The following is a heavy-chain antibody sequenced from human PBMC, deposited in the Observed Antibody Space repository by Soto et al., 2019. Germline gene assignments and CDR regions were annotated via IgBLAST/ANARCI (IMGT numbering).Heavy chain of an antibody. V-gene: IGHV5-51*01. Sequence: PGESLKISCNGSGYIFTSYWIGWGRQMPGKGLEWMGIIYPGDSDTRYSPSFQGQVTISADRSISTAYLQWSSLKASDTAMYYCARHSTDDSNHQYYYGMDVWGQGTTVTVSS. CDR3: ARHSTDDSNHQYYYGMDV. J-gene: IGHJ6*02. CDR1: GYIFTSYW. CDR2: IYPGDSDT. D-gene: IGHD4-4*01.